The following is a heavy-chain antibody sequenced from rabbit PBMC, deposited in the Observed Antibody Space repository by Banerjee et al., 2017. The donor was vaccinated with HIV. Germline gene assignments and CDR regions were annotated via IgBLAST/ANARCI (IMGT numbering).Heavy chain of an antibody. Sequence: QEQLEESGGDLVKPEGFLTLTCTASGFSFSGDYDISWVRQAPGKGLEWIAYICTTNGNTYYASWAKGRFTISRTSSTTVTLQMTRLTAADTATYFCGGYDGDDDAHYFKLWGQGTLVTVS. CDR2: ICTTNGNT. CDR3: GGYDGDDDAHYFKL. D-gene: IGHD6-1*01. J-gene: IGHJ4*01. CDR1: GFSFSGDYD. V-gene: IGHV1S45*01.